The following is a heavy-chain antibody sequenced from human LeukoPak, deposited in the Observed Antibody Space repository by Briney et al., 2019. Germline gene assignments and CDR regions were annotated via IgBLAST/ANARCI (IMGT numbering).Heavy chain of an antibody. Sequence: ASVKVSCKASGYTFASYYMHWVRQAPGQGLEWMGIINPSGGSTSYAQKFQGRVTMTRDTSTSTVYMELSSLRSEDTAVYYCARGAYYYDSSGYYGAFDIWGQGAMVTVSS. CDR1: GYTFASYY. V-gene: IGHV1-46*01. CDR2: INPSGGST. J-gene: IGHJ3*02. D-gene: IGHD3-22*01. CDR3: ARGAYYYDSSGYYGAFDI.